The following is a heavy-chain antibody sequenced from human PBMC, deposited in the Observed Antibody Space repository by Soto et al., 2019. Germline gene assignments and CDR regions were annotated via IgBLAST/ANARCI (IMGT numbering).Heavy chain of an antibody. J-gene: IGHJ4*02. V-gene: IGHV3-74*01. CDR3: GRGSGPRGRPY. CDR2: INGDGTT. Sequence: GGSLRPSCAASGFIFNNYWMHWVRQAPGKGLVWVARINGDGTTTYVDSVKGRFTISRDNAKNMVYLQMNSLRAEDTAMYYCGRGSGPRGRPYWGQGISVTVSS. D-gene: IGHD6-25*01. CDR1: GFIFNNYW.